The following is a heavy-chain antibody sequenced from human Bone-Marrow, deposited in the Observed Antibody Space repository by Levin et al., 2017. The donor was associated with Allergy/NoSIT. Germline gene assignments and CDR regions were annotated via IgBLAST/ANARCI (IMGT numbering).Heavy chain of an antibody. Sequence: GESLKISCVVSGFTISEYAMAWVRQAPGKGLEWVSVITGGGFNTYYGDSVKGRFTVSRDDSKDTLYLELNSLRAEDTAVYYCAKKQGGTSGFSFDVWGQGTMVTVSS. CDR2: ITGGGFNT. V-gene: IGHV3-23*01. J-gene: IGHJ3*01. D-gene: IGHD1-1*01. CDR3: AKKQGGTSGFSFDV. CDR1: GFTISEYA.